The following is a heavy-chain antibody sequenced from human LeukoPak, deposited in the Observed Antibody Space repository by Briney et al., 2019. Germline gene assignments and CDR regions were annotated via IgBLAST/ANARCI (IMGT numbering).Heavy chain of an antibody. D-gene: IGHD4-23*01. CDR2: THYSGST. Sequence: MTSETLSLTCTVSSGSISSYYWSWIRQPPGKGLEWIGYTHYSGSTNYSPSLKTRVTISIDKSSNQFSLKLRSVAATDTATYYCARLYPLGGNTVRGYYYYMDVWGKGTTVTVSS. J-gene: IGHJ6*03. CDR3: ARLYPLGGNTVRGYYYYMDV. CDR1: SGSISSYY. V-gene: IGHV4-59*08.